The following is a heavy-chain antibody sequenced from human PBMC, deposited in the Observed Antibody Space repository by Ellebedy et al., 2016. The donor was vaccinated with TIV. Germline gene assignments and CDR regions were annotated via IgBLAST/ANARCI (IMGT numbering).Heavy chain of an antibody. V-gene: IGHV3-74*01. CDR1: GYTFTSYW. J-gene: IGHJ4*02. D-gene: IGHD3-16*01. Sequence: GGSLRLSCAASGYTFTSYWMHWVRQAPGKGLVWVSHINGYGSHTIYADSVKGRFTISRDNAKNSLYLEMSSLTVEDTAVYYCARGPNYGARSDYFDFWGQGTLATVSS. CDR2: INGYGSHT. CDR3: ARGPNYGARSDYFDF.